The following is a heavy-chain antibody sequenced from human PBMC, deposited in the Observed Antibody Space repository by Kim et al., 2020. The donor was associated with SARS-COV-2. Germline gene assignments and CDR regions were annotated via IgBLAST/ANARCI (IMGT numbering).Heavy chain of an antibody. J-gene: IGHJ5*02. CDR3: ARVVGLFSSSSGWFDP. D-gene: IGHD6-6*01. Sequence: VKSRVHISEDNSENTLYLQMNSLRAADTAVYYCARVVGLFSSSSGWFDPWGQGTLVTVSS. V-gene: IGHV3-30*01.